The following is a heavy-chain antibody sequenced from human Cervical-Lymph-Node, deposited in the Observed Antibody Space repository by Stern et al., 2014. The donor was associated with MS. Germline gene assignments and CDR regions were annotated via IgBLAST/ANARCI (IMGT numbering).Heavy chain of an antibody. CDR2: VYYTGST. D-gene: IGHD1-26*01. CDR1: GGSITSSSYY. J-gene: IGHJ4*02. CDR3: VRRDIMGTIWN. V-gene: IGHV4-39*01. Sequence: QLQLQESGPGLVKPSETLSLTCTVSGGSITSSSYYWGWIRQPPGRGLEYIGTVYYTGSTFYDPSLKSRVTISVDTSKNPVALKLTSVTAADTAVYYCVRRDIMGTIWNWGQGTLVTVSS.